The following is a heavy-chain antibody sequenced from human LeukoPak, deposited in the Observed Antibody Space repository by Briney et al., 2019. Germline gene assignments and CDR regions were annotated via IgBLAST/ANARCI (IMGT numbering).Heavy chain of an antibody. CDR2: IRYDGSNE. CDR1: GFTFSSYG. Sequence: GGSLRLSCTTSGFTFSSYGMHWVRQTPGKGLEWLAFIRYDGSNETYADSVKGRFTISRDNSKNTLYLQMNCLRAEETAVYYCASRGYSSGSDAFDIWGHGTMVTVSS. V-gene: IGHV3-30*02. D-gene: IGHD6-19*01. CDR3: ASRGYSSGSDAFDI. J-gene: IGHJ3*02.